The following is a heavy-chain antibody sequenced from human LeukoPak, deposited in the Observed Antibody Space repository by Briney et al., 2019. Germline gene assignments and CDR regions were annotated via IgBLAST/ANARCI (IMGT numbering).Heavy chain of an antibody. V-gene: IGHV3-66*01. D-gene: IGHD3-22*01. J-gene: IGHJ4*02. CDR1: EFSVGSNY. Sequence: GGSLRLSCAASEFSVGSNYMTWVRQAPGKGLEWVSLIYSGGSTYYADSVKGRFTISRDNSKNTLYLQMNSLRAEDTAVYYCAKGGYYDSSGYYSWGQGTLVTVSS. CDR3: AKGGYYDSSGYYS. CDR2: IYSGGST.